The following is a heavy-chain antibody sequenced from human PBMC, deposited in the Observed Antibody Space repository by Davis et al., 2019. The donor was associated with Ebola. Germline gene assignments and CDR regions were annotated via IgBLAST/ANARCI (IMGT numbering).Heavy chain of an antibody. Sequence: ASVKVSCKASGYSFKNYAINWVRQATGQGLEWVGWMNPKSGNTGYAQKFQGRVTMTRDTSISTAYMELSRLRSDDTAVYYCAREGYYYDSSGYSLSDWGQGTLVTVSS. CDR2: MNPKSGNT. J-gene: IGHJ4*02. CDR1: GYSFKNYA. D-gene: IGHD3-22*01. V-gene: IGHV1-8*02. CDR3: AREGYYYDSSGYSLSD.